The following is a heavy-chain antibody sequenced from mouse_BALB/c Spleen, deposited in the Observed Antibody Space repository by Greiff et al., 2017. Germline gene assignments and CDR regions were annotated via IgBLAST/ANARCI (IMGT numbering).Heavy chain of an antibody. V-gene: IGHV1S81*02. Sequence: QVQLKQPGAELVKPGASVKLSCKASGYTFTSYWMHWVKQRPGQGLEWIGEINPSNGRTNYNEKFKSKATLTVDKSSSTAYMQLSSLTSEDSAVYYCARGDARRDDWGQGTTLTVSS. CDR2: INPSNGRT. J-gene: IGHJ2*01. CDR1: GYTFTSYW. CDR3: ARGDARRDD.